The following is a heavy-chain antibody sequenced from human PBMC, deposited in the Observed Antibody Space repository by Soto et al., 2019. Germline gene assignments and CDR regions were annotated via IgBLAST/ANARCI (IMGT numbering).Heavy chain of an antibody. V-gene: IGHV4-59*01. CDR1: GGSISSYY. J-gene: IGHJ5*02. CDR3: AKTIVVVPAAIPNWFDP. Sequence: QVQLQESGPGLVKPSETLSLTCTVSGGSISSYYWSWIRQPPGKGLEWIGYIYYSGSTNYNPSLKIRVTISVDTSKNQFSLKLSSVAAADAAVYYCAKTIVVVPAAIPNWFDPWGQGTLVPVSS. CDR2: IYYSGST. D-gene: IGHD2-2*01.